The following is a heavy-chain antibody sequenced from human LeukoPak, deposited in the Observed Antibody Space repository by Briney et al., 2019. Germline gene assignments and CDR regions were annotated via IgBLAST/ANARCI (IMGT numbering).Heavy chain of an antibody. J-gene: IGHJ6*03. CDR3: ARGYYYGSGSYYRPWGYYYYYYMDV. CDR1: GYTFTSYD. CDR2: MNPNSGNT. Sequence: ASVKVSCKASGYTFTSYDINWVRQATGQGLEWMGWMNPNSGNTGYAQKFQGRVTMTRNTSISTAYMELSSLRSEDTAVYYCARGYYYGSGSYYRPWGYYYYYYMDVWGKGATVTISS. V-gene: IGHV1-8*01. D-gene: IGHD3-10*01.